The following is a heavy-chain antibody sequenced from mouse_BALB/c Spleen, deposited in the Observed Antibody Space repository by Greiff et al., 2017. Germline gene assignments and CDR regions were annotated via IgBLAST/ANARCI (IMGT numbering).Heavy chain of an antibody. D-gene: IGHD4-1*01. CDR1: GYTFTSYW. CDR3: ARSQLTGIDY. J-gene: IGHJ2*01. Sequence: VQLQQSGAELAKPGASVKMSCKASGYTFTSYWMHWVKQRPGQGLEWIGYINPSTGYTEYNQKFKDKATLTADKSSSTAYMQLSSLTSEDSAVYYCARSQLTGIDYWGQGTTLTVSS. V-gene: IGHV1-7*01. CDR2: INPSTGYT.